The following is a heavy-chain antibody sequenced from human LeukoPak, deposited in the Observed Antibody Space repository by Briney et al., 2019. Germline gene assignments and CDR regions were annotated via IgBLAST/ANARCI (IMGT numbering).Heavy chain of an antibody. CDR1: GGTFSSYA. Sequence: ASVKVSCKASGGTFSSYAISWVRQAPGQGLEWMGGIIPIFGTANYAQKFQGRVTITADEATSTAYMELSSLRSEDTAVYYCAREYSSSSGSWGQGTLVTVSS. V-gene: IGHV1-69*13. CDR3: AREYSSSSGS. J-gene: IGHJ4*02. CDR2: IIPIFGTA. D-gene: IGHD6-6*01.